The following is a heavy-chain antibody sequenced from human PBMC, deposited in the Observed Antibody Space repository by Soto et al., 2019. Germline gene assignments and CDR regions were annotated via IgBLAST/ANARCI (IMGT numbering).Heavy chain of an antibody. Sequence: GGSLRLSCAASGFTFSSYWMHWVRQAPGKGLVWVSRINSDGSSTSYADSVKGRFTISRDNAKNTLYLQMNSLRAEDTAVYYCARGEYIWGSYRYLLLYDYWGQGTLVTVSS. J-gene: IGHJ4*02. CDR1: GFTFSSYW. V-gene: IGHV3-74*01. D-gene: IGHD3-16*02. CDR2: INSDGSST. CDR3: ARGEYIWGSYRYLLLYDY.